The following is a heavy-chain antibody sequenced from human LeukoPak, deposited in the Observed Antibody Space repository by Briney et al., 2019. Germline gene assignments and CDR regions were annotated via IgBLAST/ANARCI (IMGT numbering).Heavy chain of an antibody. D-gene: IGHD1-26*01. CDR1: GFTLKNYA. V-gene: IGHV3-23*01. J-gene: IGHJ4*02. CDR2: VGDDDNT. CDR3: AKGKSGSRYSCIDY. Sequence: GGSLRLSRVASGFTLKNYAMNWVRQAPGKGLEWVSVVGDDDNTFYADSVKGRFTISRDISKNTLYLQMNSLRAEDTGAYYCAKGKSGSRYSCIDYWGQASLVTVSS.